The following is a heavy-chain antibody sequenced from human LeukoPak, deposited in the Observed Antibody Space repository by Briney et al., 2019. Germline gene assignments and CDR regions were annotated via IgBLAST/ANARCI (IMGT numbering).Heavy chain of an antibody. V-gene: IGHV4-4*07. CDR1: GASINSHY. CDR2: IYISGST. CDR3: ARALNPLTGTYYFDY. D-gene: IGHD4/OR15-4a*01. Sequence: PSETLSLTCSVSGASINSHYWTWIRQPAGKGLEWIGCIYISGSTNYSPSLKSRVTMSVDTSKNQFSLNLISVTAADTAVYYCARALNPLTGTYYFDYWGQGTLVTVSS. J-gene: IGHJ4*02.